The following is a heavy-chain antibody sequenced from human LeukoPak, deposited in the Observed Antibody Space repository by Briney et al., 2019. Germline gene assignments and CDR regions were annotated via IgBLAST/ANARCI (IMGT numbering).Heavy chain of an antibody. V-gene: IGHV1-3*01. D-gene: IGHD2-21*02. CDR2: INAGNGNT. Sequence: ASVTLSCKASGYTFTSYAMHWVRQAPGQRLEEMGWINAGNGNTKYSQKFQGRVTITRDTSASTAYMELSSLTSEDTAVYYCASRGVVTAIDADAYDMWRQGTMLSVRS. CDR1: GYTFTSYA. J-gene: IGHJ3*02. CDR3: ASRGVVTAIDADAYDM.